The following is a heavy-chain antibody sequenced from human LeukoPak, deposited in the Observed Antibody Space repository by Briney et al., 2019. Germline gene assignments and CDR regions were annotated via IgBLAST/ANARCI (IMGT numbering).Heavy chain of an antibody. D-gene: IGHD5/OR15-5a*01. CDR3: IRGGIRVSGIDAFDI. J-gene: IGHJ3*02. Sequence: GGSLRLSCAASGFTFRDYDMHWVRQVPGRGLEWVSAIGIRDDTHYPDSVKGRFTISRENAKNSLYLQMNTLRDGDTAMCYCIRGGIRVSGIDAFDIWGQGTMVTVSS. CDR1: GFTFRDYD. CDR2: IGIRDDT. V-gene: IGHV3-13*01.